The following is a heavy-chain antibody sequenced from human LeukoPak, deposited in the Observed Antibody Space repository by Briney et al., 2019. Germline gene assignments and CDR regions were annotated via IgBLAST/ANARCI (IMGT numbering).Heavy chain of an antibody. V-gene: IGHV1-69*04. J-gene: IGHJ6*02. D-gene: IGHD2-2*01. CDR2: IIPILGIA. Sequence: ASVKVSCKASGGTFSSYAISWVRQAAGQGLEWMGRIIPILGIANYAQKFQGRVTITADKSTSTAYMELSSLRSEDTAVYYCARPTYCSSTSCYGGYYYYGMDAWGQGTTVTVSS. CDR3: ARPTYCSSTSCYGGYYYYGMDA. CDR1: GGTFSSYA.